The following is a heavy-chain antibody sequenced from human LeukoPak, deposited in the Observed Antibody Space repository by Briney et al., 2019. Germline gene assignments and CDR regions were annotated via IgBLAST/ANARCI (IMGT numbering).Heavy chain of an antibody. Sequence: PGGPLRLSCAASGFTFSSYAMSWVRQAPGKGLEWVSAISGSGGSTYYADSVKGRFTISRDNSKNTLYLQMNSLRAEDTAVYYCAKDLAGYSSGWYENWFDPWGQGTLVTVSS. CDR1: GFTFSSYA. CDR3: AKDLAGYSSGWYENWFDP. V-gene: IGHV3-23*01. D-gene: IGHD6-19*01. J-gene: IGHJ5*02. CDR2: ISGSGGST.